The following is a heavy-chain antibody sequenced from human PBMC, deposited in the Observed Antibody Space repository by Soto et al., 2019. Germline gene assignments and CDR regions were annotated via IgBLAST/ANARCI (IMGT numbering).Heavy chain of an antibody. CDR3: ARGRGGSYQRYYYYGMDV. V-gene: IGHV4-34*01. D-gene: IGHD1-26*01. CDR1: GWSFSGYY. Sequence: SESLSLTCAVYGWSFSGYYWSWIRQPPGKGLEWIGEINHSGSTNYNPSLKSRVTISVDTSKNQFSLKLSSVTAADTAVYYCARGRGGSYQRYYYYGMDVWGQGTTVTVSS. CDR2: INHSGST. J-gene: IGHJ6*02.